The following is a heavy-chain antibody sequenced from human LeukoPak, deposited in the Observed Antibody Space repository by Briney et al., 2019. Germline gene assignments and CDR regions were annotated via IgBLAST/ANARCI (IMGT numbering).Heavy chain of an antibody. CDR1: GGSFSGYY. J-gene: IGHJ6*03. D-gene: IGHD1-26*01. CDR3: ARSRKWKLLPGNYYYYYYMDV. CDR2: INHSGNT. Sequence: SETLSLPCAVYGGSFSGYYWRWLRQPAGKGLEWLGEINHSGNTNFNPSLQSPFTISVDTSKNQSSLKLSSVPAADTAVYYWARSRKWKLLPGNYYYYYYMDVWGKGTTVTVSS. V-gene: IGHV4-34*01.